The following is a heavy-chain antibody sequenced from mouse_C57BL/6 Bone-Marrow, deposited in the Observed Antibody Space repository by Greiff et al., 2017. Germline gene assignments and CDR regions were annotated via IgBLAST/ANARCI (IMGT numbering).Heavy chain of an antibody. CDR1: GYTFTSYG. CDR2: IYPRSGNT. D-gene: IGHD1-1*01. Sequence: QVHVKQSGAELARPGASVKLSCKASGYTFTSYGISWVKQRTGQGLEWIGEIYPRSGNTYYNEKFKGKATLTADKSSSTAYMELRSLTSEDSAVYFCARGPYYGSSYAWFAYWGQGTLVTVSA. V-gene: IGHV1-81*01. J-gene: IGHJ3*01. CDR3: ARGPYYGSSYAWFAY.